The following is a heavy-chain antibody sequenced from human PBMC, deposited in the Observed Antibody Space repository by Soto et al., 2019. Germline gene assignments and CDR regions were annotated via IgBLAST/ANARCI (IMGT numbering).Heavy chain of an antibody. J-gene: IGHJ5*02. CDR3: ARGYSSTWAKSWFDP. V-gene: IGHV1-18*04. D-gene: IGHD6-13*01. CDR1: GYTFTSYG. CDR2: ISADSGET. Sequence: QPQLVQSGPEVTRPGASVKVSCKASGYTFTSYGIIWVRQTPGQGLEWVGWISADSGETDYAQNFNVRLTLTTDASTTTAYMELRSLRPDDTAVYYCARGYSSTWAKSWFDPWGQGTLVSVSS.